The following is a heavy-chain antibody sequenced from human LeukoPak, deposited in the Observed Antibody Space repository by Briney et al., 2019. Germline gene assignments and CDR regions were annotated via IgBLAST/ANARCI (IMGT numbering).Heavy chain of an antibody. V-gene: IGHV5-51*01. Sequence: GESLKISCKGSGYSFTNYWIGWVRQMPGKGLEWMGVIYPGDSDIRYSPSFQGQATISADKSTNTAYLQWSSLEASDTAMYYCARHLGGDRTSGYYNYWGQGTLVTVSS. J-gene: IGHJ4*02. D-gene: IGHD3-3*01. CDR2: IYPGDSDI. CDR3: ARHLGGDRTSGYYNY. CDR1: GYSFTNYW.